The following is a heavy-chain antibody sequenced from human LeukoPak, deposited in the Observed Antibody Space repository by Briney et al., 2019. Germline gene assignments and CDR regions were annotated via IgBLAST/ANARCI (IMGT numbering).Heavy chain of an antibody. V-gene: IGHV4-34*01. D-gene: IGHD5-18*01. CDR2: INHSGST. CDR3: ARQIQLWFPAAFDI. CDR1: GGSFSGYY. J-gene: IGHJ3*02. Sequence: SETLSLTCAVYGGSFSGYYWSWIRQLPGKGLEWIGEINHSGSTNYNPSLKSRVTISVDTSKNQFSLKLSSVTAADTAVYYCARQIQLWFPAAFDIWGQGTMVTVSS.